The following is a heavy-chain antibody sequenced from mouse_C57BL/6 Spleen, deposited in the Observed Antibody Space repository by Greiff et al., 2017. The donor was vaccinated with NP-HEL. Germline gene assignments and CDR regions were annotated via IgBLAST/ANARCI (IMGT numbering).Heavy chain of an antibody. CDR2: ISDGGSYT. V-gene: IGHV5-4*03. J-gene: IGHJ2*01. CDR1: GFTFSSYA. D-gene: IGHD2-1*01. CDR3: ARGYYGPDY. Sequence: DVMLVESGGGLVKPGGSLKLSCAASGFTFSSYAMSWVRQTPEKRLEWVATISDGGSYTYYPDNVKGRFTISRDNAKNNLYLQMSHLKSEDTAMYYCARGYYGPDYWGQGTTLTVSS.